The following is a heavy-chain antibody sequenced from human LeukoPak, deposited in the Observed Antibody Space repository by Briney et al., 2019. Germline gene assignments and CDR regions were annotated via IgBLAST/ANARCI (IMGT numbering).Heavy chain of an antibody. CDR2: IYYSGST. CDR1: GGSISSYY. Sequence: SETLSLTCTVSGGSISSYYWSWIRQPPGKGLEWIGYIYYSGSTNYNPSLKSRVTISVDTSKNQFSLKLSSVTAADTAVYYCASFSIVATPFDYWGQGTLVTVSS. D-gene: IGHD5-12*01. J-gene: IGHJ4*02. CDR3: ASFSIVATPFDY. V-gene: IGHV4-59*12.